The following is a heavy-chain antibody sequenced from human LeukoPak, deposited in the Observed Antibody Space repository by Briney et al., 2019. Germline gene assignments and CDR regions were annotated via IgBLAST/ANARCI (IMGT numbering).Heavy chain of an antibody. CDR3: ARVQGITMVRGVIEEDV. CDR1: GGSISSGSYY. CDR2: IYTSGST. J-gene: IGHJ6*02. V-gene: IGHV4-61*02. Sequence: PSETLSLTCTVSGGSISSGSYYWSWIRQPAGKGLEWIGRIYTSGSTNYNPSLKSRVTISVDTSKNQFSLKLSSVTAADTAVYYCARVQGITMVRGVIEEDVWGQGTTVTVSS. D-gene: IGHD3-10*01.